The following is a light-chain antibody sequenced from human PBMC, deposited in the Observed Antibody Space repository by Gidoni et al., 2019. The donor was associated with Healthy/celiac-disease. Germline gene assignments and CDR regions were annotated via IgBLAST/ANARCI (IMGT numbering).Light chain of an antibody. V-gene: IGLV2-14*03. CDR3: SSYTSSSTPYV. CDR1: SSDVGVYNY. CDR2: DIS. J-gene: IGLJ1*01. Sequence: QSALTPPASVSGSPGQSITISCTGTSSDVGVYNYVSWYQQHPGKAPKLMIYDISNRPSGVSNRFSGSKSGNTASLTISGLQAEDEADYYCSSYTSSSTPYVFGTGTKVTVL.